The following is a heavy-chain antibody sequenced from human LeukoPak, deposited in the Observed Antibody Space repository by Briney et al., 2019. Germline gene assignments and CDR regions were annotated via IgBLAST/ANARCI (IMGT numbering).Heavy chain of an antibody. CDR2: ISAYNGNT. Sequence: ASVKVSCKASGYTFTSYGISWVRQAPGQGLEWMGWISAYNGNTNYAQKLQGRVTITRNTSISTAYMELSSLRSEDTAVYYCATPERYYYDSSGLGRELFDYWGQGTLVTVSS. CDR3: ATPERYYYDSSGLGRELFDY. V-gene: IGHV1-18*01. D-gene: IGHD3-22*01. CDR1: GYTFTSYG. J-gene: IGHJ4*02.